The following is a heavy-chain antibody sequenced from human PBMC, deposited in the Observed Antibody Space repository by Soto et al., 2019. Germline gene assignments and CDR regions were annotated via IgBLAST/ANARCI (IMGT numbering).Heavy chain of an antibody. Sequence: GGPLRLSCAASGFTFSSYGMHWVRQAPGKGLEWVEVIWYDGSNKYYADSEKGLFTISRDNSKNTLYMQMNSLRAEDTAVYYCAREDTRERYSGSYDAFDIWGQGTMVTVSS. CDR1: GFTFSSYG. CDR2: IWYDGSNK. V-gene: IGHV3-33*01. D-gene: IGHD1-26*01. J-gene: IGHJ3*02. CDR3: AREDTRERYSGSYDAFDI.